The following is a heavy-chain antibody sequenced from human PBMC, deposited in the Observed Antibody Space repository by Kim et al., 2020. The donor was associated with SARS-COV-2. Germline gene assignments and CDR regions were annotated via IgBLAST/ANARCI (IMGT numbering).Heavy chain of an antibody. D-gene: IGHD6-13*01. CDR1: GFTFSSYA. CDR3: ARAKKRAQLAHIFLDY. V-gene: IGHV3-30*04. J-gene: IGHJ4*02. Sequence: GGSLRLSCAASGFTFSSYAMHWVRQAPGKGLEWVAVISYDGSNKYYADSVKGRVTISRDNSKNTLYLQMNSLRAEDTAVYYCARAKKRAQLAHIFLDYWGRGTLDTVSS. CDR2: ISYDGSNK.